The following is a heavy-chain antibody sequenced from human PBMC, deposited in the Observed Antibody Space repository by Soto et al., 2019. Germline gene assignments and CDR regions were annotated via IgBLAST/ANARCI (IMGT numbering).Heavy chain of an antibody. J-gene: IGHJ4*02. CDR3: ARAPTWIQLWLDY. CDR1: GFTFSSYG. D-gene: IGHD5-18*01. Sequence: GGSLRLSCAASGFTFSSYGMHWARQPPGKGLEWVAVIWYDGSNKYYADSVKGRFTISRDNSKNTLYLQMNSLRAEDTAVYYCARAPTWIQLWLDYWGQGTLVTVSS. V-gene: IGHV3-33*01. CDR2: IWYDGSNK.